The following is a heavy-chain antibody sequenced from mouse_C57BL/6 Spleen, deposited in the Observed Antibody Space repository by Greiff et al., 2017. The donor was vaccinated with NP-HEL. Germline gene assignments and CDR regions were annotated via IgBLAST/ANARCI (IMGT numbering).Heavy chain of an antibody. J-gene: IGHJ2*01. CDR1: GYTFTSYW. Sequence: QVQLQQPGAELVKPGASVKLSCKASGYTFTSYWMHWVKQRPGQGLEWIGMIHPNSGSTNYNEKFKSKATLTVDKSSSTAYMQLSSLTSEDSAVYYCARGDYGSRRNYFDYWGQGTTLTVSS. D-gene: IGHD1-1*01. V-gene: IGHV1-64*01. CDR2: IHPNSGST. CDR3: ARGDYGSRRNYFDY.